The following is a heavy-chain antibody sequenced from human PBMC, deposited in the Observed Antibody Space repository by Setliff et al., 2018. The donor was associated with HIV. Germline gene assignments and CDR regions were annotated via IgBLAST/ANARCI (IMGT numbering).Heavy chain of an antibody. Sequence: SQTLSLTCAISGDSVSSNSAAWNWIRQSPSRGLEWLGRTYYRSKWYNDYAVSVKSRITINPDTSKNQFSLQLNSVTPEDTAVYYCARGADYYDTSDSGEDAFDIWGQGTMVTVSS. V-gene: IGHV6-1*01. CDR2: TYYRSKWYN. D-gene: IGHD3-22*01. J-gene: IGHJ3*02. CDR3: ARGADYYDTSDSGEDAFDI. CDR1: GDSVSSNSAA.